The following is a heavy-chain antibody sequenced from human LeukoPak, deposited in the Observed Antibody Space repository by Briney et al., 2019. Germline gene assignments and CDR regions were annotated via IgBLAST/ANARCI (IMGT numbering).Heavy chain of an antibody. CDR2: ISGSGGST. CDR3: AKDPADGERGNYFDY. CDR1: GFTFSNAW. V-gene: IGHV3-23*01. J-gene: IGHJ4*02. D-gene: IGHD4-17*01. Sequence: GGSLRLSCAASGFTFSNAWMSWVRQAPGKGLEWVSAISGSGGSTYYADSVKGRFTISRDNSKNTLYLQMNSLRAEDTAVYYCAKDPADGERGNYFDYWGQGTLVTVSS.